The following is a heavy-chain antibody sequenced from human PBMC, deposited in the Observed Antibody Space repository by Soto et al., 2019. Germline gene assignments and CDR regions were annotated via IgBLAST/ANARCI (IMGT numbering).Heavy chain of an antibody. J-gene: IGHJ6*02. D-gene: IGHD3-3*01. CDR3: AREKSYYDFWSGYSQGDYGMDV. CDR2: NSAYNGNT. V-gene: IGHV1-18*01. CDR1: GYTFTSYG. Sequence: QVQLVQSGAEVKKPGASVKVSWKASGYTFTSYGISWVRQAPGQGLEWRGWNSAYNGNTNYAQKLQGRVTMTTDTTTSTADMELMSLRSDDTALYYCAREKSYYDFWSGYSQGDYGMDVWGQGTTVTVSS.